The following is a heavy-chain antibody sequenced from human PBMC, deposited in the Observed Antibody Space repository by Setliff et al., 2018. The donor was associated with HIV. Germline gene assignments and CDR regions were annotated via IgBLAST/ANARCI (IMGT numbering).Heavy chain of an antibody. D-gene: IGHD6-19*01. CDR3: ASVAGPTSYYFDY. CDR1: GGTFSSYA. V-gene: IGHV1-69*13. Sequence: SVKVSCKTSGGTFSSYAISWVRQAPGQGLEWMGGIIPIFGTANYAQKFQGRVTITADESTSTAYMELSSLRSEDTAVYYCASVAGPTSYYFDYWGQGTLVTVSS. CDR2: IIPIFGTA. J-gene: IGHJ4*02.